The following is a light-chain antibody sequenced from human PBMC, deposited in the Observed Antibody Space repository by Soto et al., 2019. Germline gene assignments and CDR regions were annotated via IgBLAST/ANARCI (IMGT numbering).Light chain of an antibody. V-gene: IGLV1-44*01. CDR1: TSNIGGNT. J-gene: IGLJ1*01. CDR2: NNY. Sequence: QSVLTQPPSASGTPGQRVTISCSGSTSNIGGNTVSWFQQLPGTAPKLLICNNYQRPSGVPDRLSGSKSGTSASLAISGLRSEYEADYYCAAWDDSLNGYVFGTGTKLTVL. CDR3: AAWDDSLNGYV.